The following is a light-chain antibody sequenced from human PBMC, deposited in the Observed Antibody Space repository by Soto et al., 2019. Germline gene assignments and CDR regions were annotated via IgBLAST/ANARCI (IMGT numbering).Light chain of an antibody. CDR1: QSVSTN. CDR2: GAS. J-gene: IGKJ4*01. Sequence: DIVLTQSPATVSVSPGERATLSCRASQSVSTNLAWYQHKVGQAPRLLIYGASTRVTGVPPRFSGSGSGTGFKLTIRYLQSEDVGVDYCQHDNDRQPPVTFGGGTKVEI. CDR3: QHDNDRQPPVT. V-gene: IGKV3-15*01.